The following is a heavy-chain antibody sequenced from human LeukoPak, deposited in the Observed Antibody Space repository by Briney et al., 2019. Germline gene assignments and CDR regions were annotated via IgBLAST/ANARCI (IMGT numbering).Heavy chain of an antibody. V-gene: IGHV3-9*01. Sequence: GGSLRLSCAASGFTFDDYAMHWVRHAPGKGLEWVSGISWNSGSIGYADSVKGRFTISRDNAKNSLYLQMNSLRAEDTALYYCAKDIGGSNGVFDYWGQGTLVTVSS. CDR3: AKDIGGSNGVFDY. J-gene: IGHJ4*02. CDR2: ISWNSGSI. CDR1: GFTFDDYA. D-gene: IGHD3-3*01.